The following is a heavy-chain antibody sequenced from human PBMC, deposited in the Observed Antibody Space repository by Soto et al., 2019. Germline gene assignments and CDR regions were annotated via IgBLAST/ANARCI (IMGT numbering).Heavy chain of an antibody. J-gene: IGHJ3*02. D-gene: IGHD3-22*01. CDR1: GFTFSSYS. CDR2: ISSSSSTI. Sequence: GSLRLSCAASGFTFSSYSMNWVRQAPGKGLEWVSYISSSSSTIYYADSVKGRFTISRDNAKNSLYLQMNSLRDEDTAVYYCASWDYDSGGYYNAFYIWGQGTMVTVS. CDR3: ASWDYDSGGYYNAFYI. V-gene: IGHV3-48*02.